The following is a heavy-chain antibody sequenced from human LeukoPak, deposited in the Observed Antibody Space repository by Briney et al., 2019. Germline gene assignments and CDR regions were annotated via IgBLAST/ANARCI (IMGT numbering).Heavy chain of an antibody. D-gene: IGHD3-22*01. CDR3: SRGHFSSGWLFDI. J-gene: IGHJ3*02. V-gene: IGHV3-15*01. CDR2: IKSKTDGETT. CDR1: GFTFNKAW. Sequence: GGSLRLSCAASGFTFNKAWMSWVRQAPGKGLEWVGRIKSKTDGETTDYAAPVNGRFAISRDDSKSTLYLQMSGLDTEDTAVYYCSRGHFSSGWLFDIWGQGTMVTVSS.